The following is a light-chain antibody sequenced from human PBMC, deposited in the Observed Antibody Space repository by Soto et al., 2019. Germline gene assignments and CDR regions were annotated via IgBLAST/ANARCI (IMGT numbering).Light chain of an antibody. Sequence: DIRMTPSPSSVSASVGDRVTITCRASQDISTWLAWYQQKPGRAPKLLIYAASTLQSGVPSRFSGSGSGTDFTPTISSLQPEDFATYHCQQANSFPLIFGGGTKVEIK. CDR2: AAS. CDR3: QQANSFPLI. CDR1: QDISTW. V-gene: IGKV1-12*01. J-gene: IGKJ4*01.